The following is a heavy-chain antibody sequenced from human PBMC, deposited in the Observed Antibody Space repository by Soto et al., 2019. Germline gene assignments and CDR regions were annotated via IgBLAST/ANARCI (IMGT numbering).Heavy chain of an antibody. D-gene: IGHD2-15*01. CDR3: ASSGGYCSGRSCYSGSAFDI. V-gene: IGHV1-18*01. CDR2: ISAYNGNT. J-gene: IGHJ3*02. Sequence: ASVKVSCTSSVYSFTSYGIICVRQAPGQGLEWMGWISAYNGNTNYAQKLQGRVTMTTDTSTSTAYMELRSLRSDDTAVYYCASSGGYCSGRSCYSGSAFDIWGQGTMVTVSS. CDR1: VYSFTSYG.